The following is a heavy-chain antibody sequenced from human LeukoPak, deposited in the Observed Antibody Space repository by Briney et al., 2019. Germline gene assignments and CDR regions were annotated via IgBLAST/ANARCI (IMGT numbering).Heavy chain of an antibody. D-gene: IGHD3-22*01. CDR3: AKQPLSYDSSGGSWFDP. J-gene: IGHJ5*02. V-gene: IGHV3-23*01. CDR2: IGGSAGGT. CDR1: GFTLNTYG. Sequence: GGTLRLSCAASGFTLNTYGMSWVRQAPGKGLEWVSGIGGSAGGTHYADSVKGRFTISRDDSKNTLYLQMNSLRTEDTAVYYCAKQPLSYDSSGGSWFDPWGQGTLVTVSS.